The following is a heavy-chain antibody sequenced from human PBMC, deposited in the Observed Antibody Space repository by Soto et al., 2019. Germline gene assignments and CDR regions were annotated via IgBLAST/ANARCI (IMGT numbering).Heavy chain of an antibody. Sequence: ASVKVSRKASGYTFTGYYMHLVRQAPGQGLEXMGWXNXNXGXTXYXXXXQGRVTMTRGTSISTAYMELSRLRSDDTAVYYCARVRRPTVAFDIWGQGTMVPVSS. CDR3: ARVRRPTVAFDI. V-gene: IGHV1-2*02. CDR2: XNXNXGXT. D-gene: IGHD4-17*01. CDR1: GYTFTGYY. J-gene: IGHJ3*02.